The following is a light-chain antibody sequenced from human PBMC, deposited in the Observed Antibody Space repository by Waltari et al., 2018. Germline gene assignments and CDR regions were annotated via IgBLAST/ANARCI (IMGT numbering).Light chain of an antibody. CDR3: SSYAGSSKGV. J-gene: IGLJ2*01. CDR1: SSDVGNYKR. V-gene: IGLV2-23*02. Sequence: QSALTQPASVSGSPGQPITISCTGTSSDVGNYKRVSWSHQHPGKAPKLIIYAVSKRPSGVSDRFSGSKSGDMASLTISGLQPEDEAEYFCSSYAGSSKGVFGGGTKVTVL. CDR2: AVS.